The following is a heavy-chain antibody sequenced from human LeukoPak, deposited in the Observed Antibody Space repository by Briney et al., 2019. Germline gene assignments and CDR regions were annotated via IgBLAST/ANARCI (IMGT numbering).Heavy chain of an antibody. CDR3: ARMLASPHWYFDL. J-gene: IGHJ2*01. D-gene: IGHD3-16*01. CDR2: IYYSGST. CDR1: GGSISSSSYY. Sequence: PSETLSLTCTVSGGSISSSSYYWGWIRQPPGKGLEWIGSIYYSGSTYYNPSLKSRVTISVDTSKNQYSLKLSSVTAADTAVYYCARMLASPHWYFDLWGRGTLVTVSS. V-gene: IGHV4-39*07.